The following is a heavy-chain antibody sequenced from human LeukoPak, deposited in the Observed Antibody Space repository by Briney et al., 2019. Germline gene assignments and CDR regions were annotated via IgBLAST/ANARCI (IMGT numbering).Heavy chain of an antibody. V-gene: IGHV4-39*01. D-gene: IGHD3-22*01. Sequence: SETLSLTCTVSGGSISSSSYYWGWIRQPPGKGLEWIGSIYYSGSTYYNPSPKSRVTISVDTSKNQFSLKLSSVTAADTAVYYCASSLDYYDSSGYRYAFDIWGQGTMVTVSS. J-gene: IGHJ3*02. CDR1: GGSISSSSYY. CDR2: IYYSGST. CDR3: ASSLDYYDSSGYRYAFDI.